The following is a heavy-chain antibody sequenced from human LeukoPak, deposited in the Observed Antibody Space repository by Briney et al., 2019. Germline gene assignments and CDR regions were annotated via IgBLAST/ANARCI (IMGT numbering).Heavy chain of an antibody. CDR1: GGTFSSYA. D-gene: IGHD5-18*01. Sequence: ASVKVSCKASGGTFSSYAISWVRQAPAQGLEWMGWINPNSGGTNYAQKFQGRVTMTRDTSISTAYMELSRLRSDDTAVYYCARVAGGYSYGYADYWGQGTLVTVSS. J-gene: IGHJ4*02. CDR2: INPNSGGT. V-gene: IGHV1-2*02. CDR3: ARVAGGYSYGYADY.